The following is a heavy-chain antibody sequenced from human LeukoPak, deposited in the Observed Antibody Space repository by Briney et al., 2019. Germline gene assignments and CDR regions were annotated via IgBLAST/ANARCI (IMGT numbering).Heavy chain of an antibody. CDR3: EHNGPYYYYYYMDV. D-gene: IGHD1-1*01. CDR2: INHSGST. J-gene: IGHJ6*03. Sequence: SETLSLTCAVYGGSFSGYYWSWSRQPPGKGLEWIGEINHSGSTNYNPSLKSRVTISVDTSKNQFSLKLSSATAADTAVYYCEHNGPYYYYYYMDVWGKGTTVTVSS. CDR1: GGSFSGYY. V-gene: IGHV4-34*01.